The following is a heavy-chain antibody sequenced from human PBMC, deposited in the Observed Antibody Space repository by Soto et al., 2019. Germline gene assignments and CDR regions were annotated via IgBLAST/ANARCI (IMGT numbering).Heavy chain of an antibody. D-gene: IGHD2-21*02. CDR2: MNPNSGNT. CDR3: AGTGVWGTAIRNWFDS. Sequence: QVQLVQSGAEVKKPGASVKVSCKASGYTFTSYDINWVRQATGQGLEWMGWMNPNSGNTGYAQKFQGRVTMTRNTCLSRAYMGRSSLRSEDTAVYYCAGTGVWGTAIRNWFDSGGQGSLVTVSS. CDR1: GYTFTSYD. J-gene: IGHJ5*01. V-gene: IGHV1-8*01.